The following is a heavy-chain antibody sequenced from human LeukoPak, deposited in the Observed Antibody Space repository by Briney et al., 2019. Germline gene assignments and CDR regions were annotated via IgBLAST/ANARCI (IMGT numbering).Heavy chain of an antibody. CDR3: ARAEYSSPPGFDP. V-gene: IGHV4-59*11. CDR2: IYYSGST. Sequence: SETLSLTCTVSGGSISSHYWSWIRQPPGKGLEWIGYIYYSGSTNYNPSLKSRVTISVDTSKNQFSLKLGSVTAADTAVYYCARAEYSSPPGFDPWGQGTLVTVSS. D-gene: IGHD6-6*01. J-gene: IGHJ5*02. CDR1: GGSISSHY.